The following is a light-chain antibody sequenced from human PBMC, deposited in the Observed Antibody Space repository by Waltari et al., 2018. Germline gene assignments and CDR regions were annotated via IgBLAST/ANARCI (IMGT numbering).Light chain of an antibody. Sequence: DMQMTQSPSSLSPSVGDRVTITCRASQRISSYLNWYQQRPGEAPKLLIHGASILQSGVPSRFSGSGSGTDFTLTISSLQPDDFATYYCQRLHTYPAFGGGTKVEI. CDR2: GAS. CDR3: QRLHTYPA. V-gene: IGKV1-39*02. CDR1: QRISSY. J-gene: IGKJ4*01.